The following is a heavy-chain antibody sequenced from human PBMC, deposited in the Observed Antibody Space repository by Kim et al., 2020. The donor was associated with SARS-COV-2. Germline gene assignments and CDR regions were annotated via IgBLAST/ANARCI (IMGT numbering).Heavy chain of an antibody. V-gene: IGHV4-39*01. CDR1: GGSISSSSYY. D-gene: IGHD3-3*01. CDR3: ARLYFGLRFLECSNIGGWFDP. Sequence: SETLSLTCTVSGGSISSSSYYWGWIRQPPGKGLEWIGSIYYSGSTYYNPSLKSRVTISVDTTKNQFSLKLSTVTAADTAVYYCARLYFGLRFLECSNIGGWFDPWGQGTLVTVSS. J-gene: IGHJ5*02. CDR2: IYYSGST.